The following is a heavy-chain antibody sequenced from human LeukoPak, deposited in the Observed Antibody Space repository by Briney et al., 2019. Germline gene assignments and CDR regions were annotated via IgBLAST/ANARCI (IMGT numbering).Heavy chain of an antibody. CDR1: GGTFSSYA. J-gene: IGHJ4*02. D-gene: IGHD3-16*02. CDR3: AIRNYDYVWGSYRYTFYGY. V-gene: IGHV1-69*13. CDR2: IIPIFGTA. Sequence: SVKVSCKASGGTFSSYAISWVRQAPGQGLEWMGGIIPIFGTANYAQKFQGRVTITADESTSTAYMELSSLRSEDTAVYYCAIRNYDYVWGSYRYTFYGYWGQGTLVTVSS.